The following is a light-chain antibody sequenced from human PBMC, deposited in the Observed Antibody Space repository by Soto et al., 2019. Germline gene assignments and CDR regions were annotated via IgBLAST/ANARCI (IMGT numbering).Light chain of an antibody. CDR1: SSNIGRNF. J-gene: IGLJ2*01. CDR2: DDN. CDR3: GTWDLSLSEVV. Sequence: QSVLTQPPSVSAAPGQKVTISCSGSSSNIGRNFVSWYQHLPGTAPKLLIFDDNRRPSGIPDRFSGSKSGTSATLGITGLQTGDEADHYCGTWDLSLSEVVFGGGTKLTVL. V-gene: IGLV1-51*01.